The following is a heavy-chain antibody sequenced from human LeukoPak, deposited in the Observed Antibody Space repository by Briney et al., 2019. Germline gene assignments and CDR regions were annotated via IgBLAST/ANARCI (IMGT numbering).Heavy chain of an antibody. Sequence: PGGSLRLSCAASGFTFSSYEMNWVRQAPGKGLEWVSYISSSGSTIYYADSVKGRFTISRDNAKNSLYLQMNSLRAEDTAVYYCARSFRVATTSYYFDYWGQGTLVTVSS. CDR2: ISSSGSTI. D-gene: IGHD5-24*01. CDR3: ARSFRVATTSYYFDY. J-gene: IGHJ4*02. V-gene: IGHV3-48*03. CDR1: GFTFSSYE.